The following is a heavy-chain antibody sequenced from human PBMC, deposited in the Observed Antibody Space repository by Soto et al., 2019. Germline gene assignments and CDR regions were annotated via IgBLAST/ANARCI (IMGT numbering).Heavy chain of an antibody. CDR1: VFIFITYA. CDR2: VRTSADAN. D-gene: IGHD6-13*01. CDR3: EKDAPGGPLGIAAPGTRWFDH. V-gene: IGHV3-23*01. Sequence: GGSLRLSCASSVFIFITYAMSWVRQAPGKGLEWVSSVRTSADANYYAGSVKGRVTITRDNSKNTLYLQMNSLRAEDTAIYYYEKDAPGGPLGIAAPGTRWFDHWGQGTLVTVSS. J-gene: IGHJ5*02.